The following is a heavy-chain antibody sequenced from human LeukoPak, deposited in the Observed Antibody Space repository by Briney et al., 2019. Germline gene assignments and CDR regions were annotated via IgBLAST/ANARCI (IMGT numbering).Heavy chain of an antibody. J-gene: IGHJ5*02. CDR2: IRYDGSNK. D-gene: IGHD6-13*01. CDR3: AQDWELGSSWYGIGH. V-gene: IGHV3-30*02. CDR1: RFTFSSYG. Sequence: PGGSLRLSCAPSRFTFSSYGMHWVRQAPGKGLEWVAFIRYDGSNKYYADSVKGRFTISRDNSKNTLYLQMNSLRAEDTAVYYCAQDWELGSSWYGIGHWGQGTLVTVSS.